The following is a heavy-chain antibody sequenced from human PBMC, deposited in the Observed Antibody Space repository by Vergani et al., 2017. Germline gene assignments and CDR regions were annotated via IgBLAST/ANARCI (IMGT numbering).Heavy chain of an antibody. CDR1: GFTFSSYS. Sequence: EVQLVESGGGLVKPGGSLRLSCAASGFTFSSYSLNLVRQAPGKGLEWVSSISSSSSYIYYADSVKGRFTISRDNAKNSLYLQMNSLRAEDTAVYYCARPLIGLHAFDIWGQGTMVTVSS. D-gene: IGHD3-16*01. CDR2: ISSSSSYI. J-gene: IGHJ3*02. V-gene: IGHV3-21*01. CDR3: ARPLIGLHAFDI.